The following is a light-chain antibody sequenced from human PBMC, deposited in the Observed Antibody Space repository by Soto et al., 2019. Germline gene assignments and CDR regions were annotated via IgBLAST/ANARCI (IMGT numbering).Light chain of an antibody. CDR2: DAS. CDR3: QRYDNLPLT. V-gene: IGKV1-33*01. Sequence: DIQMTQSPSSLSASVGDRVTITCQASQDISNYLNWYQQKPGKAPKRLIYDASNMETAVPARFSGSGSGTDFTFTISSLQPEDIASSYCQRYDNLPLTFGPGAKVDIK. J-gene: IGKJ3*01. CDR1: QDISNY.